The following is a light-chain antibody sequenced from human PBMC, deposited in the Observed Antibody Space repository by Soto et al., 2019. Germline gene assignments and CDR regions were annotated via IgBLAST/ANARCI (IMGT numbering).Light chain of an antibody. CDR1: QSVSSSQ. V-gene: IGKV3-20*01. CDR3: QQYDTYFRYT. J-gene: IGKJ2*01. Sequence: EIVLTQSPGTLSLSPGERATLSCRASQSVSSSQLAWYQQRPGQAPRLLVYGASTRTTGIADRFSGSGSGTEFTLTIGSLQPDDFANYYCQQYDTYFRYTFGQGTKLDIK. CDR2: GAS.